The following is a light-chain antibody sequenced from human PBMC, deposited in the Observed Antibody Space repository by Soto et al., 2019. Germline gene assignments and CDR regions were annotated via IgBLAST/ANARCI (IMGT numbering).Light chain of an antibody. CDR2: GAS. J-gene: IGKJ3*01. CDR3: QQYGTSRGIT. Sequence: EIVLTQSPGTLSLSPGERATLSCRASQSLSSNYLAWYQQRPGQAPRLLIYGASSRATGIPDRFSGSGSGTDFTLTISRLEPEDFAVYYCQQYGTSRGITFGPGTKVDI. V-gene: IGKV3-20*01. CDR1: QSLSSNY.